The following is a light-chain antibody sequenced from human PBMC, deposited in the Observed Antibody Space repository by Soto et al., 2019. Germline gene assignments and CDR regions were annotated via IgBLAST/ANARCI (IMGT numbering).Light chain of an antibody. Sequence: QSALTQPASVSGSPGQSITVSCTGTNSDFGGFTYVSWYQQHPGQAPKLIVYDVSYRPSGVSNRFSGSKSGNTASLTISGLQAEDEADYYCSSTTNSNVVFGGGTKLTVL. CDR3: SSTTNSNVV. CDR1: NSDFGGFTY. V-gene: IGLV2-14*01. CDR2: DVS. J-gene: IGLJ3*02.